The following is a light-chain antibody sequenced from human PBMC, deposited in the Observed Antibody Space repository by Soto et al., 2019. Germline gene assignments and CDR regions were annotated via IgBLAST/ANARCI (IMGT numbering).Light chain of an antibody. Sequence: EIVLTQSPGTLSLSPGERATLSCRASQSVSSSYLAWYQQKPGQAPRLLIYGASSSATGIPDRFSGSGSGTYITLTSSRLEHEDFAVYYCQRYGSSLFTFGPGTKVDIK. J-gene: IGKJ3*01. CDR1: QSVSSSY. V-gene: IGKV3-20*01. CDR2: GAS. CDR3: QRYGSSLFT.